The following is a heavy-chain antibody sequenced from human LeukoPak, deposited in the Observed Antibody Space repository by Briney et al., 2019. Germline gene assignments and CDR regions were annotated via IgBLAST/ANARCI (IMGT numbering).Heavy chain of an antibody. CDR1: GFTFSSYA. J-gene: IGHJ4*02. CDR3: AKAPLGGYSYGQGALDY. Sequence: PGGSLRLSCAASGFTFSSYAMHWVRQAPGKGLEWVAVISNDGSSEYYADSVKGRFTISRDNSKNTLYLQMNSLRAEDTALYYCAKAPLGGYSYGQGALDYWGQGTLVTVSS. D-gene: IGHD5-18*01. CDR2: ISNDGSSE. V-gene: IGHV3-30-3*01.